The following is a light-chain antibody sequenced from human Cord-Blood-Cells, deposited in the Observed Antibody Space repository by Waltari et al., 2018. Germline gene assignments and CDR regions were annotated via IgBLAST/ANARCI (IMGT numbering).Light chain of an antibody. CDR1: QSISSY. CDR2: AAS. Sequence: DIQMTQSPSSLSASVGDRVTITCRASQSISSYLNWYQQKPAKAPKLLIYAASSLQSGVPSRFSGSGSGTDFTLTISSLQPEDFATYYCQQSYSTPYSCGQGTKLEIK. V-gene: IGKV1-39*01. CDR3: QQSYSTPYS. J-gene: IGKJ2*03.